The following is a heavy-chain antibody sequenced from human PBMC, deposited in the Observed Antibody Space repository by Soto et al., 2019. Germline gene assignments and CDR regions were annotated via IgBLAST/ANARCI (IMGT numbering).Heavy chain of an antibody. CDR2: ISGSGGST. CDR3: ARGLSMITFGGVIPNFDY. J-gene: IGHJ4*02. CDR1: GFTFSSYA. Sequence: GGSLRLSCAASGFTFSSYAMSWVRQAPGKGLEWVSAISGSGGSTYYADSVKGRFTISRDNSKNTLYLQMNSLRAEDTAVYYCARGLSMITFGGVIPNFDYWGQGALVTVSS. D-gene: IGHD3-16*02. V-gene: IGHV3-23*01.